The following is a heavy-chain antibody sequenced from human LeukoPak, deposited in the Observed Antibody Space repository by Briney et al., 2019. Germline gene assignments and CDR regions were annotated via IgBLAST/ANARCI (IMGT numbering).Heavy chain of an antibody. J-gene: IGHJ6*04. Sequence: GRSLRLSCAASGFTFSSYGMHWVRQAPGKGLEWVAVISYDGSNKYYAGSVKGRFTISRDNSKNTLYLQMNSLRAEDTAVYYCAKAPRAGTPYYYYGMDVWGKGTTVTVSS. CDR1: GFTFSSYG. CDR2: ISYDGSNK. CDR3: AKAPRAGTPYYYYGMDV. D-gene: IGHD6-19*01. V-gene: IGHV3-30*18.